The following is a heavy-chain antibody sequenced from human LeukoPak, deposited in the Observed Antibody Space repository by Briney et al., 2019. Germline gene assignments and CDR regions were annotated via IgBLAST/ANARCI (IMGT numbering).Heavy chain of an antibody. CDR3: ARERYDILTGYYTFDY. D-gene: IGHD3-9*01. J-gene: IGHJ4*02. CDR2: IYTSGSA. V-gene: IGHV4-4*07. Sequence: PSETLSLTCTVSGGSISSYYWSWIRQPAGKGLEWIGRIYTSGSANYNPSLKSRVTMSVDTSKNQFSLKLSSVTAADTAVYYCARERYDILTGYYTFDYWGQGTLVTVSS. CDR1: GGSISSYY.